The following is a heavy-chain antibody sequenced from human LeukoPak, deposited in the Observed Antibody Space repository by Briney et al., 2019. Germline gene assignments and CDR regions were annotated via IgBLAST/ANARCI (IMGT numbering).Heavy chain of an antibody. J-gene: IGHJ5*02. CDR1: GDSITSGTYY. D-gene: IGHD2-2*01. CDR3: ARDEGYAWGYNWFDP. V-gene: IGHV4-61*02. Sequence: SQTLSLTCTVSGDSITSGTYYWSWIRQPAGKGLEWIGRIYASGSTNYNPSLNSRVTISVDTSKNQFSLKLTSVTAADTAVYYCARDEGYAWGYNWFDPWGQGTLVTVSS. CDR2: IYASGST.